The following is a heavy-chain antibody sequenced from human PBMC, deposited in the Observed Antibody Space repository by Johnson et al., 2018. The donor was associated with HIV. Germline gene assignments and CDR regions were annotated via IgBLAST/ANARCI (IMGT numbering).Heavy chain of an antibody. D-gene: IGHD4-17*01. CDR2: ISYDGSNK. V-gene: IGHV3-30*04. CDR3: ARGMPTVTSHDGFDI. CDR1: GFTFSSYA. Sequence: QMQLVESGGGVVQPWRSLRLSCAASGFTFSSYAMHWVRQAPGKGLEWVAVISYDGSNKYYADYVKVRFTISRDNSKNTMYLQMNSLRAEDTAVYYCARGMPTVTSHDGFDIWGQGTMVTVSS. J-gene: IGHJ3*02.